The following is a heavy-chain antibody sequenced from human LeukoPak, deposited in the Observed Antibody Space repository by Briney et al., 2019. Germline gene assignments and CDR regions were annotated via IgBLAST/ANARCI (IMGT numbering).Heavy chain of an antibody. CDR3: ARDRGISAGSDFDY. CDR1: GFIFNNYE. Sequence: GGSLRLSCAASGFIFNNYEMNWVRQAPGKGLEWVSSISGSGSPMYSADSVKGRFIISRDNAKDSVSLQMNSLRAEDTAVYFCARDRGISAGSDFDYWGQGTLVTVSS. J-gene: IGHJ4*02. V-gene: IGHV3-48*03. D-gene: IGHD6-13*01. CDR2: ISGSGSPM.